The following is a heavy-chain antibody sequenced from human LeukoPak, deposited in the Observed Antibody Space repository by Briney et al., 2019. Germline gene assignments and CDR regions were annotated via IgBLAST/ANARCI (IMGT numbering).Heavy chain of an antibody. CDR3: AKCMQDIVVVPAAMYDY. CDR1: GFTFSSYS. CDR2: ISSSSSYI. J-gene: IGHJ4*02. Sequence: GGSLRLSCAASGFTFSSYSMNWVRQAPGKGLEWVSSISSSSSYIYYADSVKGRFTISRDNAKNTLYLQMNSLRAEDTAVYYCAKCMQDIVVVPAAMYDYWGQGTLVTVSS. D-gene: IGHD2-2*01. V-gene: IGHV3-21*04.